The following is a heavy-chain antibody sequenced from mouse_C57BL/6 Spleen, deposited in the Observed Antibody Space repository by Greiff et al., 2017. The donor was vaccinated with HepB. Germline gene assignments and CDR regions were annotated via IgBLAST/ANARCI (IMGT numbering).Heavy chain of an antibody. CDR2: FYPGSGSI. J-gene: IGHJ2*01. CDR1: GYTFTEYT. Sequence: VQLQQSGAELVKPGASVKLSCKASGYTFTEYTIHWVKQRSGQGLEWIGWFYPGSGSIKYNEKFKDKATLTADKSSTTVYMELSRLTSDDSAVYFCAKHEEAHYYGSSYCDYWGQGTTLTVSS. CDR3: AKHEEAHYYGSSYCDY. D-gene: IGHD1-1*01. V-gene: IGHV1-62-2*01.